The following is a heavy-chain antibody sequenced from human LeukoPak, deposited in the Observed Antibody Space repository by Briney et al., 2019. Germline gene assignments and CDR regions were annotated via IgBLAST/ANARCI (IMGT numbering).Heavy chain of an antibody. CDR1: GGSISSSSYY. Sequence: PSETLSLTCTASGGSISSSSYYWGWIRQPPGKGLEWIGSIYYSGSTYYNPSLKSRVTISVDTSKNQFSLKLSSVPAADTAVYYCARHRAHWDTYYFDYWGQGTLVTVSS. V-gene: IGHV4-39*01. CDR2: IYYSGST. D-gene: IGHD1/OR15-1a*01. J-gene: IGHJ4*02. CDR3: ARHRAHWDTYYFDY.